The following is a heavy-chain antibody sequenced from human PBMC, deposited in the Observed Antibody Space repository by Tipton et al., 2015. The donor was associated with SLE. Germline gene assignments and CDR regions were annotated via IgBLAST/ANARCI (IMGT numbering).Heavy chain of an antibody. J-gene: IGHJ6*03. CDR2: IYTRGST. Sequence: LRLSCTVSGGSVSSGSQYWSWIRQSAGKGLEWIGRIYTRGSTNYNPSLMSRAAISLDTSKNQFSQKLSSVTAADPAMYDCAREAGLSSRSYYHGYMDVWGKGTPVTISS. D-gene: IGHD6-13*01. V-gene: IGHV4-61*02. CDR3: AREAGLSSRSYYHGYMDV. CDR1: GGSVSSGSQY.